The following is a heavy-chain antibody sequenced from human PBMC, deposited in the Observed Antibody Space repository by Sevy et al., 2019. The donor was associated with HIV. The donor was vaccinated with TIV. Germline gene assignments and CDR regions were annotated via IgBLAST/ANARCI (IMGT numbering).Heavy chain of an antibody. CDR2: IYPGDSDT. J-gene: IGHJ3*02. CDR1: GYSFTSYW. D-gene: IGHD6-19*01. CDR3: ERPILESSSYGAFDI. Sequence: LKISCKGSGYSFTSYWIGWVRQMPGKGLEWMGIIYPGDSDTRYSPSFQGQVTISADKSISTAYLQWSSLKASDTAMYYCERPILESSSYGAFDIWGQGTMVTVSS. V-gene: IGHV5-51*01.